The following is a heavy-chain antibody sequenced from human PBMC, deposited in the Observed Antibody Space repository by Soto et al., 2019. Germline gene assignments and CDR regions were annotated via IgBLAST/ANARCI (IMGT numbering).Heavy chain of an antibody. Sequence: SETLSLPCTVSGGSISSSSYYWGWIRQPPGKGLEWIGSIYYSGSTYYNPSLKSRVTISVDTSKNQFSLKLSSVTAADTAVYYCARRRRYSYEDYYYYGMDVWGQGTTVTVSS. CDR2: IYYSGST. J-gene: IGHJ6*02. V-gene: IGHV4-39*01. D-gene: IGHD5-18*01. CDR1: GGSISSSSYY. CDR3: ARRRRYSYEDYYYYGMDV.